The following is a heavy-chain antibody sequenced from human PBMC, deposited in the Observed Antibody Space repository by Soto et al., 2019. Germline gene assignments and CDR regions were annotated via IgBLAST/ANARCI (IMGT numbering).Heavy chain of an antibody. Sequence: GGSLRLSCAASGFTFSSYGMHWVRQAPGKGLEWVAVISYDGSNKYYADSVKGRFTISRDNSKNTLYLQMNSLRVEDTAVYYCAKDCVLRFLEWLLSYGPDDYMDVWGKGTTVTVSS. CDR2: ISYDGSNK. V-gene: IGHV3-30*18. CDR3: AKDCVLRFLEWLLSYGPDDYMDV. CDR1: GFTFSSYG. J-gene: IGHJ6*03. D-gene: IGHD3-3*01.